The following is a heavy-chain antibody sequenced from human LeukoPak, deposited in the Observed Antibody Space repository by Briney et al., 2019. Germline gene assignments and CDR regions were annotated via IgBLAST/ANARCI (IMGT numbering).Heavy chain of an antibody. J-gene: IGHJ4*02. CDR1: GGSISSYY. V-gene: IGHV4-59*01. D-gene: IGHD2-15*01. CDR3: ARGGRYCSGGSCYSASFHFDY. CDR2: IHYSGST. Sequence: PSETLSLTCTVSGGSISSYYWSWIRQPPGKGLEWIGYIHYSGSTNYNPSLKSRVTISVDTSKNQFSLKLSSVTAADTAVYYCARGGRYCSGGSCYSASFHFDYWGQGTLVTVSS.